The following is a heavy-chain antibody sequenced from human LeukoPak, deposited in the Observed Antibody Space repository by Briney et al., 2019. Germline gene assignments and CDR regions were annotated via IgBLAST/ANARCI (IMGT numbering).Heavy chain of an antibody. V-gene: IGHV1-69*05. J-gene: IGHJ3*02. CDR1: GGTFSSYA. D-gene: IGHD1-26*01. CDR3: VGVVGATTGAFDI. Sequence: SSVKVSCKASGGTFSSYAISWVRQAPGQGLEWMGGIIPIFGTANYAQKFQGRVTITTDESTSTAYMELSSLRSEDTAVYYCVGVVGATTGAFDIWGQGTMVTVSS. CDR2: IIPIFGTA.